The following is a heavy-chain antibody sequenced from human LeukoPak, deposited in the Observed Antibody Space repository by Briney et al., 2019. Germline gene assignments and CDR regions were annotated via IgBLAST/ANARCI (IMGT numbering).Heavy chain of an antibody. CDR2: IIPILGIA. CDR3: ARDGLTIFGEWGY. J-gene: IGHJ4*02. Sequence: SVKVSCKASGGTFSSYAISWVRQAPGQGLEWMGRIIPILGIANYAQKFQGRVTITADKSTSTAYMELSSLRSEDTAVYYCARDGLTIFGEWGYWGQGTLVTVSS. CDR1: GGTFSSYA. D-gene: IGHD3-3*01. V-gene: IGHV1-69*04.